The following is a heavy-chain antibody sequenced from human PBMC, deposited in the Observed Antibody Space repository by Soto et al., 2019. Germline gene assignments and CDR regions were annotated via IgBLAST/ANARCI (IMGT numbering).Heavy chain of an antibody. Sequence: QVQLVQSGAEVKKPGSSVKVSCKTSRDTFNKYAFNWVRQAPGQGLEWMGWIIPIFSSRNYAEKCQGRVTITADDSTSTAYMERRILRFEDISVYYCARGETYLGVWGQGTTVTVSS. J-gene: IGHJ6*02. V-gene: IGHV1-69*01. CDR3: ARGETYLGV. D-gene: IGHD1-26*01. CDR2: IIPIFSSR. CDR1: RDTFNKYA.